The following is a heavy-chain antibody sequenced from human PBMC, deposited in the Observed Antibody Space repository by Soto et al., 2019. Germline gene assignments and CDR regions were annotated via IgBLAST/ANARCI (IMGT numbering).Heavy chain of an antibody. CDR3: TSCRGYCTGLVAYDI. CDR2: IRTKTYGEAV. J-gene: IGHJ3*02. Sequence: GGSLRLSCAASGFTFANAFMNWVRQAPGKGLEWIGRIRTKTYGEAVDYAAPVKGRFTISRDDSKDTLYLQMNSLKTEDTAVYYCTSCRGYCTGLVAYDIWGQGIMVTVSS. CDR1: GFTFANAF. D-gene: IGHD2-8*02. V-gene: IGHV3-15*01.